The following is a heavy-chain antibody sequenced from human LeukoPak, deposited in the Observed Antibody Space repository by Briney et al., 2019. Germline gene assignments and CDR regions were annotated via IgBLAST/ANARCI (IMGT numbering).Heavy chain of an antibody. CDR1: GFTFSDYY. V-gene: IGHV3-11*01. D-gene: IGHD6-19*01. J-gene: IGHJ4*02. CDR2: ISSSGSTI. CDR3: AREPVAVADNFDY. Sequence: GGSLRLSCAASGFTFSDYYMSWIRQAPGKGLEWVSYISSSGSTIYYADSVKGRLTISRDNAKNSLYLQMNSLRAEDTAVYYCAREPVAVADNFDYWGQGTLVTVSS.